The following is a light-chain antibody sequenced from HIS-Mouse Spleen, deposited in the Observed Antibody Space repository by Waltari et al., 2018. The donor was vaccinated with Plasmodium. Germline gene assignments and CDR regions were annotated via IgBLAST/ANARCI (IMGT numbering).Light chain of an antibody. CDR3: SSYAGSNNLV. V-gene: IGLV2-8*01. J-gene: IGLJ2*01. CDR2: EVS. Sequence: QSALTQPPSASGSPGQSVTISCTGTSSDVGAYTYASWYQQHPGKAPKLMIYEVSKRPSGVPDRFSGSKSGNTASLTVSGLQAEDEADYYCSSYAGSNNLVFGGGTKLTVL. CDR1: SSDVGAYTY.